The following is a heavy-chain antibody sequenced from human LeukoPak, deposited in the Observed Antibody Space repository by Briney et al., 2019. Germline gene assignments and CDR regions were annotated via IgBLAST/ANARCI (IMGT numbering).Heavy chain of an antibody. J-gene: IGHJ4*02. CDR2: INPNSGGT. CDR1: GYTFTGYY. CDR3: ARGDLIVGATTFDY. Sequence: ASVKVSCKASGYTFTGYYMHWVRQAPAQGLEWMGRINPNSGGTNYAQKFQGRVTMTRDTSISTAYMELSRLRSDDTAVYYCARGDLIVGATTFDYWGQGTLVTVSS. V-gene: IGHV1-2*06. D-gene: IGHD1-26*01.